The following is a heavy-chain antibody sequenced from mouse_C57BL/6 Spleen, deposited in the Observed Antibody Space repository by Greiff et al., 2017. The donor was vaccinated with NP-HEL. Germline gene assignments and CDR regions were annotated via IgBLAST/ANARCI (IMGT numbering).Heavy chain of an antibody. CDR2: INPNNGGT. Sequence: EVQLQQSGPELVKPGASVKIPCKASGYTFTDYNMDWVKQSPGKSLEWIGDINPNNGGTIYNQKFKGKATLTVDKSSSTAYMELRSLTSEDTAVYYCARYDYYGSSYNWYFDVWGTGTTVTVSS. V-gene: IGHV1-18*01. J-gene: IGHJ1*03. CDR3: ARYDYYGSSYNWYFDV. CDR1: GYTFTDYN. D-gene: IGHD1-1*01.